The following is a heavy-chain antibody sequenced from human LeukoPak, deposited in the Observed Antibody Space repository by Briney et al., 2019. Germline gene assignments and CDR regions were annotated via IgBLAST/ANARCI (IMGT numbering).Heavy chain of an antibody. J-gene: IGHJ4*02. V-gene: IGHV4-4*07. CDR2: MYTSGST. CDR1: DGFINGYF. Sequence: PSETLSLTCTVSDGFINGYFWTWIRQPAGKGLEWIGHMYTSGSTNYNPSLKSRVTMSLDTSKNQFPLKLSSVTAADTAVYYFARGVSAVTVDSRGQGTLVTVSS. CDR3: ARGVSAVTVDS. D-gene: IGHD4-17*01.